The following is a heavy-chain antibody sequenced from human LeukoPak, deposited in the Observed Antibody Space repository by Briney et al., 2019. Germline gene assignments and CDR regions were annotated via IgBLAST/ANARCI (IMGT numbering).Heavy chain of an antibody. Sequence: GRSLRLSCAASGFTFSSYWMSCVRQAPGKGLEWVANIKQDGSEKYYVYSVKGRFTTSRDNAKNSLYLQMNSLRAEETGVYYCARGGVVDFWRGYSVFDYWGQGTLVTVSS. V-gene: IGHV3-7*01. D-gene: IGHD3-3*01. J-gene: IGHJ4*02. CDR3: ARGGVVDFWRGYSVFDY. CDR1: GFTFSSYW. CDR2: IKQDGSEK.